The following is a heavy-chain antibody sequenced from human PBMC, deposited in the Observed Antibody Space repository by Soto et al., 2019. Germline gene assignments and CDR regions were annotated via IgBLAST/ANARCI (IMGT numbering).Heavy chain of an antibody. Sequence: ASVKVSCKASGGTFSSYAISWVRQAPGQGLEWMGGIIPIFGTANYAQKFQGRVTITADESTSTAYMELSSLRSEDTAVYYCASSERRILTVPTLDYWGQGTMVTVSS. CDR1: GGTFSSYA. D-gene: IGHD1-26*01. CDR3: ASSERRILTVPTLDY. CDR2: IIPIFGTA. V-gene: IGHV1-69*13. J-gene: IGHJ4*02.